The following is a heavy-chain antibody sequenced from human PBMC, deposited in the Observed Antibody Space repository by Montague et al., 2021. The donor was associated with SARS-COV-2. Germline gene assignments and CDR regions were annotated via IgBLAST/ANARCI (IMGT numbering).Heavy chain of an antibody. CDR3: AREGAEDSFDYYDELDI. CDR2: IYNSGST. V-gene: IGHV4-4*07. D-gene: IGHD4-17*01. Sequence: SETLSLTCTVSGGSVSTYSWTWIRQPAGKKLEWIGHIYNSGSTNYNPSXKSRVTMSLDTSKNHFSLNLSSMTAADTAVYYCAREGAEDSFDYYDELDIWGQGITVTVSS. CDR1: GGSVSTYS. J-gene: IGHJ3*02.